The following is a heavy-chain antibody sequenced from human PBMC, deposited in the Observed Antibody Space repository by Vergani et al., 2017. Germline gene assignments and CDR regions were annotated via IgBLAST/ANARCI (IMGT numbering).Heavy chain of an antibody. D-gene: IGHD3-16*01. J-gene: IGHJ5*02. CDR2: IYHSGST. Sequence: QVQPQESGPGLVKPSETLALTCTVSGYSISSGYYWGWIRQPPGKGLEWIGSIYHSGSTYYNPSLKSRVTISVDTSKNQFSLKLSSVTAADTAVYYCARDSXGYVWGSYEAWFDPWGQGTLVTVSS. V-gene: IGHV4-38-2*02. CDR3: ARDSXGYVWGSYEAWFDP. CDR1: GYSISSGYY.